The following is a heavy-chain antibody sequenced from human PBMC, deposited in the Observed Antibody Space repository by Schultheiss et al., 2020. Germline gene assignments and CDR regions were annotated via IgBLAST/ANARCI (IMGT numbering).Heavy chain of an antibody. Sequence: AAVKVSSQASRYTFTKYFTQWVRQGPGQGLEWMGWMNPNSVNTGYAQKFQGRVTMTTDTSTRTAYMELSSLRSDDTAVYYCASRSSYYYYYGMDVWGQGTTVTVSS. J-gene: IGHJ6*02. CDR2: MNPNSVNT. V-gene: IGHV1-8*01. CDR1: RYTFTKYF. CDR3: ASRSSYYYYYGMDV.